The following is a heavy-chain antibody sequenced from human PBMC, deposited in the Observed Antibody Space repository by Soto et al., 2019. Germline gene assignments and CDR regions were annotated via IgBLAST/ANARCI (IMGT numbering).Heavy chain of an antibody. V-gene: IGHV3-23*01. CDR3: AKDRHYCSSTSCYERGWY. J-gene: IGHJ4*02. CDR1: GFTFSSYA. CDR2: ISGGGGTT. D-gene: IGHD2-2*01. Sequence: EVQLLESGGGLVQPGGSLRLSCAASGFTFSSYAMSWVRQAPGKGLEWVSAISGGGGTTYYADSVKGRFTISRDNSKNTLYLQMNSLRAEDAAVYYCAKDRHYCSSTSCYERGWYWGQGTLVTVSS.